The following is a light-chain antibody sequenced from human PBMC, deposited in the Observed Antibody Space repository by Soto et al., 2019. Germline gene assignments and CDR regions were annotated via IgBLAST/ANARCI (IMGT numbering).Light chain of an antibody. J-gene: IGLJ1*01. V-gene: IGLV1-51*01. CDR3: GAWDTSLIARV. CDR1: SSNIGNNY. CDR2: DND. Sequence: QSVLTQPPSVSAAPGQEVTISCSGSSSNIGNNYVSWYQQLPGTAPKLLIYDNDKRPSGIPDRFSGSKSGTSATLGITGLQTGDEADYYCGAWDTSLIARVFGTGTKLPS.